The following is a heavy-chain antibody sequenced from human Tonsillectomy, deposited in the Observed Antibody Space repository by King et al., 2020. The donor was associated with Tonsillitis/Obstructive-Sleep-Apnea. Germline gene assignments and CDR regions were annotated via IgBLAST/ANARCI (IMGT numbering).Heavy chain of an antibody. CDR1: GFTFRSYA. CDR3: VKDHFTMFGLIPWFDP. J-gene: IGHJ5*02. CDR2: SGSDGRST. Sequence: EVQLVESGGGLVQPGGSLRLSCVASGFTFRSYALHWVRQAPGKGLEYVAGSGSDGRSTTYGGSVKGRFTIPRDNSKSTLYLQMRSLTPEATAVYYCVKDHFTMFGLIPWFDPWGQGTLVTVSS. D-gene: IGHD3-3*01. V-gene: IGHV3-64D*06.